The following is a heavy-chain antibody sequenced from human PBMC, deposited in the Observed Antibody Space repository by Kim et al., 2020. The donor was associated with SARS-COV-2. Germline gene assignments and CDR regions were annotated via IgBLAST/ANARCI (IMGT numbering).Heavy chain of an antibody. CDR2: IDPSDSNT. Sequence: GESLKISCKGSGYSFTSYWISWVRQMPGKGLEWMGRIDPSDSNTIYSPSFQGHVTISVDKSISTAFLQWSSLTASDTAMYYCARPDCGTIRCSGYYYSYPMTVWGQGTTVTVSS. J-gene: IGHJ6*02. D-gene: IGHD2-2*01. CDR3: ARPDCGTIRCSGYYYSYPMTV. V-gene: IGHV5-10-1*01. CDR1: GYSFTSYW.